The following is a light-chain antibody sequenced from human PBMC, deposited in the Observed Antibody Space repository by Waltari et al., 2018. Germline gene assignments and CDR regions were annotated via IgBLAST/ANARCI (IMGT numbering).Light chain of an antibody. CDR2: GAS. Sequence: EIVLTQSPGTLSLSPGERATLSCRTSQRVGRTLAWYQQKPGQAPSLLIYGASIRATGIPDRVSGSGSGTDFSLTISRLEPEDFAVYYCQHYVRLPVTFGQGTKVEIK. J-gene: IGKJ1*01. CDR1: QRVGRT. V-gene: IGKV3-20*01. CDR3: QHYVRLPVT.